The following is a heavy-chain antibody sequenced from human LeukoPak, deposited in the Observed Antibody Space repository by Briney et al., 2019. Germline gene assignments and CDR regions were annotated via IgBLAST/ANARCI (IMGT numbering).Heavy chain of an antibody. V-gene: IGHV4-39*01. Sequence: SETLSLTCTVSGASISSSPHYWGWLRQAPGKGLEWIGTLYYSGTTFYKPSLKSRLTMSVDTSKNQFSLMLTSVTAADTAVYYCARQSSYYDSSGRIPYAFDIWGQGTMVTVSS. CDR3: ARQSSYYDSSGRIPYAFDI. D-gene: IGHD3-22*01. J-gene: IGHJ3*02. CDR2: LYYSGTT. CDR1: GASISSSPHY.